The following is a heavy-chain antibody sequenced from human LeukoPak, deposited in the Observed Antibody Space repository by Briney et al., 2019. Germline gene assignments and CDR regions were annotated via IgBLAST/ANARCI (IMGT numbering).Heavy chain of an antibody. D-gene: IGHD3-3*02. CDR2: INYNGAIT. Sequence: GTSLRLSCAASGFTFSSYGMHWVRQAPGKGLEWLCAINYNGAITDYADSVKGRFTISRDNAKNSLYLRMDSLRAEDTALYYCARDRLGPSFSVSHFDLWGQGTLVTVSS. CDR1: GFTFSSYG. J-gene: IGHJ4*02. V-gene: IGHV3-20*04. CDR3: ARDRLGPSFSVSHFDL.